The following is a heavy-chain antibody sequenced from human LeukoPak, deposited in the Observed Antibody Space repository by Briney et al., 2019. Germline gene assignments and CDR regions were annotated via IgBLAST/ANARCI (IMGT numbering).Heavy chain of an antibody. CDR3: ARGGSGWYLGWYDY. J-gene: IGHJ4*02. Sequence: ASVKVSCKASGYTFTGYYMHWVRQAPGQGLEWMGWINPNSGGTNYAQKFQGRVTMTRDTSVSTAYMELSRLRSDDTAVYYCARGGSGWYLGWYDYWGQGTLVTVSS. CDR1: GYTFTGYY. CDR2: INPNSGGT. D-gene: IGHD6-19*01. V-gene: IGHV1-2*02.